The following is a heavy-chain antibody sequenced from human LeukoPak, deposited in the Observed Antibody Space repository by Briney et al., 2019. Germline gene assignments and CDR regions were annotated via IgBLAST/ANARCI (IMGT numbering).Heavy chain of an antibody. V-gene: IGHV3-30-3*01. Sequence: GGSLRLSCAASGFTFSNYAMHWVRQAPGKGLEWVAVISYDGSNKYYADSVKGRFTISRDNSKNTLYLQMDSLSAEDTAVYYCARAGSQSHVDAAMGFCNYWGQGTLVTVSS. D-gene: IGHD5-18*01. CDR3: ARAGSQSHVDAAMGFCNY. CDR1: GFTFSNYA. J-gene: IGHJ4*02. CDR2: ISYDGSNK.